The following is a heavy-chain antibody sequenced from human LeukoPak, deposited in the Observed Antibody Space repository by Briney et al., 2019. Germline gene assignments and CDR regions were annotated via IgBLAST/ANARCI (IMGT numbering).Heavy chain of an antibody. D-gene: IGHD5-18*01. Sequence: GRSLRLSCAASGFTFSSYAMHWVRQAPGMGLEWVAVISYDGSNKYYADSVKGRFTISRDNSKNTLCLQMNSLRAEDTAVYYCARDPGNSYGLGYFDYWGQGTLVTVSS. CDR1: GFTFSSYA. CDR2: ISYDGSNK. J-gene: IGHJ4*02. V-gene: IGHV3-30*04. CDR3: ARDPGNSYGLGYFDY.